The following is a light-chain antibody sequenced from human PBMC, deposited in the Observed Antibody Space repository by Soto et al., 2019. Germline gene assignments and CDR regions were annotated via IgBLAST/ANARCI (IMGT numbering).Light chain of an antibody. CDR3: GAWDSSLSVVV. V-gene: IGLV1-51*01. J-gene: IGLJ2*01. Sequence: QSVLTQPPSVSAAPGQKVTISCSGSSSNLGNNYVFWYQQFPGTAPKLLIYDDNERPSGIPDRFSGSRSGTSATLGITGLQTGDEADYYCGAWDSSLSVVVFGGGTKLTVL. CDR1: SSNLGNNY. CDR2: DDN.